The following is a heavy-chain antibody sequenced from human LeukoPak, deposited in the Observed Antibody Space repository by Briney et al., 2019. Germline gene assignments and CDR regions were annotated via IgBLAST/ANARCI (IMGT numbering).Heavy chain of an antibody. CDR1: GYTFTNYW. CDR3: ARLGLGSGSSCDY. Sequence: GESLKISCKGSGYTFTNYWIGWVRQVPGKGLEWMGIIYPGDSETRYSPSFQGQVTISADKSISTAYLQWSSLKASDTAIYYCARLGLGSGSSCDYWGQGTLVIVSS. V-gene: IGHV5-51*01. D-gene: IGHD3-10*01. CDR2: IYPGDSET. J-gene: IGHJ4*02.